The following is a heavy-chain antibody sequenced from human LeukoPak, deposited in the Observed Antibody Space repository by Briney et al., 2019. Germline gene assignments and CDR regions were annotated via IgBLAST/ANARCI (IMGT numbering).Heavy chain of an antibody. D-gene: IGHD2-2*01. CDR3: ARGYCSSTSCYLSYYYMDV. V-gene: IGHV1-8*01. CDR2: MNPNSGNT. CDR1: GYTFTSYD. Sequence: GASVKVSCTASGYTFTSYDINWVRQATGQGLEWMGWMNPNSGNTGYAQKFQGRVTMTRNTSISTAYMELSSLRSEDTAVYYCARGYCSSTSCYLSYYYMDVWGKGTTVTVSS. J-gene: IGHJ6*03.